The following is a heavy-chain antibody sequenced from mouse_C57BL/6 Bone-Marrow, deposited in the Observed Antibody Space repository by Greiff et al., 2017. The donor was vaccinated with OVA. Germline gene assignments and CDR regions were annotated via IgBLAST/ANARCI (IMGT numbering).Heavy chain of an antibody. J-gene: IGHJ2*01. CDR1: GFTFSSYA. Sequence: DVQLVESGGGLVKPGGSLKLSCAASGFTFSSYAMSWVRQTPEKRLEWVATISDGGSYTYYPDNVKGRFTISRDNAKNNLYLQMSHLKSEDTAMYYCARDGSFDYWGQGTTLTVSS. CDR3: ARDGSFDY. V-gene: IGHV5-4*01. CDR2: ISDGGSYT.